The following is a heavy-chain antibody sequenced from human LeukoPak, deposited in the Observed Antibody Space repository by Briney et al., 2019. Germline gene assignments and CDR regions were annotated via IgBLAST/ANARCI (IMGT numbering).Heavy chain of an antibody. CDR1: GFTFRSYW. CDR2: IKQDGSEK. V-gene: IGHV3-7*01. Sequence: PGGSLRLSCGASGFTFRSYWMSWVRQAPGKGREGVANIKQDGSEKDYVDSMKGRFTISRDNAKNSLYLQMNSLRAEDTAVYYCARIGYRSSCFDYWGQGTLVTVSS. D-gene: IGHD6-13*01. CDR3: ARIGYRSSCFDY. J-gene: IGHJ4*02.